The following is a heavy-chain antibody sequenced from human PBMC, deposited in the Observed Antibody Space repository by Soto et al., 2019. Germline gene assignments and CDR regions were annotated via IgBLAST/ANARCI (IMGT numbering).Heavy chain of an antibody. CDR1: GFTFRNYA. CDR3: AKDQTFVGTAVWDI. CDR2: ISSDGNNK. D-gene: IGHD2-21*02. Sequence: LMEWGGGLVQPGRSLRLSCAASGFTFRNYAIHGVRQAPGKGLEWVALISSDGNNKHYADSVKGRLLISRDNSMNTVFLQLNNLRGGDTAIYYCAKDQTFVGTAVWDIWGQGTTVTVSS. V-gene: IGHV3-30*18. J-gene: IGHJ6*02.